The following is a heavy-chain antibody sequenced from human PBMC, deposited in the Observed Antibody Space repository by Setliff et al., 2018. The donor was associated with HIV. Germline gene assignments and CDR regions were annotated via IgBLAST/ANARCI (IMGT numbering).Heavy chain of an antibody. CDR1: GGSVGSSSYY. D-gene: IGHD2-2*01. J-gene: IGHJ3*01. Sequence: PSETLSLTCTVSGGSVGSSSYYWAWIRQPPGKGLEWIGSLYYTGNTKYNPSLESRVTFSIDTSEHQFSLRLASVTAADTAIYYCARDDSIVLVPAIMRGDGFDFWGQGRMVTVSS. CDR3: ARDDSIVLVPAIMRGDGFDF. V-gene: IGHV4-39*07. CDR2: LYYTGNT.